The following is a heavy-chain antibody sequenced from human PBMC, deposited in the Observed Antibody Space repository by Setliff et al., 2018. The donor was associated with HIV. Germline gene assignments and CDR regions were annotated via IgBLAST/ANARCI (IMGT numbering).Heavy chain of an antibody. V-gene: IGHV3-74*01. CDR2: VNRDGSST. J-gene: IGHJ4*02. Sequence: GGSLRLSCAASGFTFDRFWMHWVRQAPGKGLVWVSRVNRDGSSTTYADSVKDRFTISRDNAKNTLYLQMNSLRAEDTGVYYCHSGYDTEEQSYFDYWGQEALVTVS. CDR3: HSGYDTEEQSYFDY. D-gene: IGHD5-12*01. CDR1: GFTFDRFW.